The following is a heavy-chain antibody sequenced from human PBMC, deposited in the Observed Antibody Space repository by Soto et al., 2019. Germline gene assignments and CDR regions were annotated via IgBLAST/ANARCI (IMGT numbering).Heavy chain of an antibody. CDR3: ARGGCSGGSCYYWYFDL. Sequence: SETLSLTCAVYGGSFSGYYWSWIRQPPGKGLEWIGEINHSGSTNYNPSLKSRVTISVDTSKNQFSLKLSSVTAADTAVYYCARGGCSGGSCYYWYFDLWGRGTLVTVSS. CDR1: GGSFSGYY. J-gene: IGHJ2*01. V-gene: IGHV4-34*01. CDR2: INHSGST. D-gene: IGHD2-15*01.